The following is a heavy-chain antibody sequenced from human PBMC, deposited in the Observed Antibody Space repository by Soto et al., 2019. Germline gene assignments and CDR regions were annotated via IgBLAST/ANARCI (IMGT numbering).Heavy chain of an antibody. CDR3: AKDEGTSSTVFDY. CDR2: ITATNGNT. Sequence: GGSLRLSCVASGFTFKAYAMGWVRQAPGKGLEWVSSITATNGNTYYADPVRGRFTISRDNSRNSLFLQMNGLRPEDSALYYCAKDEGTSSTVFDYWGQGTLVTVSS. CDR1: GFTFKAYA. V-gene: IGHV3-23*01. D-gene: IGHD4-4*01. J-gene: IGHJ4*02.